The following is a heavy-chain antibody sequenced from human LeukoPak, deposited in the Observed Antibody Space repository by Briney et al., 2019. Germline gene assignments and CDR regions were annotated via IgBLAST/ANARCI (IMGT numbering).Heavy chain of an antibody. CDR1: GSTFSSYA. Sequence: GSLRLSCAASGSTFSSYAMSWIRQPPGKGLEWIGYIYYSGSTNYNPSLKSRVTISVDTSKNQFSLKLSSVTAADTAVYYCATRRGYDSSGYYFDYWGQGTLVTVSS. CDR2: IYYSGST. V-gene: IGHV4-59*01. J-gene: IGHJ4*02. D-gene: IGHD3-22*01. CDR3: ATRRGYDSSGYYFDY.